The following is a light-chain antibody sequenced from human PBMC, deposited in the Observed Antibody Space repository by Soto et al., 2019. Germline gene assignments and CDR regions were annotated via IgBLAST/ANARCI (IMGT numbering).Light chain of an antibody. V-gene: IGKV3-20*01. CDR3: QQYGSSPPTYT. J-gene: IGKJ2*01. CDR2: GTS. CDR1: QSVTSSF. Sequence: EIVLTQSPGTLSLSPGEGATLSCRASQSVTSSFLAWYQQKPGQAPRLLIYGTSSRDTGIPDRFSGSGSGTDFTLTISRLEPEDYAVYYCQQYGSSPPTYTFGQGTKLEIK.